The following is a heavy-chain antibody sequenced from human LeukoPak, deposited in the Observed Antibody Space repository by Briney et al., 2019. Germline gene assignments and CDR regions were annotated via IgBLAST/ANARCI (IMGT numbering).Heavy chain of an antibody. CDR3: ARGGTWNSGFDC. CDR2: ISSGGSTI. D-gene: IGHD1-7*01. J-gene: IGHJ4*02. CDR1: GFTFSSYE. Sequence: GGSQRLSCVGSGFTFSSYEMNWVRQAPGKGLEWVSYISSGGSTIYYADSVKGRFTISRDNAKNSLYLQMISLRAEDTAVYYCARGGTWNSGFDCWGQGTLVTVSS. V-gene: IGHV3-48*03.